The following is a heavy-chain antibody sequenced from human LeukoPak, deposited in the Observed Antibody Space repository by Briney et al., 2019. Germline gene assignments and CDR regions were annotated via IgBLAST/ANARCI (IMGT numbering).Heavy chain of an antibody. CDR3: ATLPVVGATTNDYFDY. Sequence: GGSLRLSCAASGFTVSSNYMSWVRQAPGKGLEWVSVIDSGGSTYHADSVKVRFTISRDNSKNTLYLQMNSLRAEDTAVYYCATLPVVGATTNDYFDYWGQGLWSPSPQ. V-gene: IGHV3-66*01. D-gene: IGHD1-26*01. CDR1: GFTVSSNY. J-gene: IGHJ4*02. CDR2: IDSGGST.